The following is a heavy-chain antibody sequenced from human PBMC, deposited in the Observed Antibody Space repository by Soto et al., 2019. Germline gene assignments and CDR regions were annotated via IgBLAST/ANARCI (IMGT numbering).Heavy chain of an antibody. CDR2: INPNSGGT. CDR3: ARGGGDIVVVPTFDY. J-gene: IGHJ4*02. V-gene: IGHV1-2*02. CDR1: GYTFTGYY. D-gene: IGHD2-2*01. Sequence: ASVKVSCKASGYTFTGYYMHWVRQAPGQGLEWMGWINPNSGGTNYAQKFQGRVTMTRDTSISTAYMELSRLRSDDTAVYYCARGGGDIVVVPTFDYWGQGTLVTVSS.